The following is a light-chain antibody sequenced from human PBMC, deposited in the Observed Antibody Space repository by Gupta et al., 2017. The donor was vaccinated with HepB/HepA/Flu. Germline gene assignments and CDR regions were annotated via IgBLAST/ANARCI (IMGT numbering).Light chain of an antibody. CDR1: NIGSKS. J-gene: IGLJ2*01. V-gene: IGLV3-21*02. CDR2: EDS. Sequence: SYVLTQPTSASVAPRPPARITCGGNNIGSKSVHWYQQKPGQAPMLVVYEDSDRPSGIPERFSGSNSGNTATLTISRVKAGDEADYYCQVWDSSSDHLVFGGGTKLTVL. CDR3: QVWDSSSDHLV.